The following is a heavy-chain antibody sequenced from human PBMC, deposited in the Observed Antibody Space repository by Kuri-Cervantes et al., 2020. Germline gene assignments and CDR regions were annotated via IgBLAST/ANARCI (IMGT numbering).Heavy chain of an antibody. CDR3: AGGEIFVVVVAATIYFDY. V-gene: IGHV4-39*01. Sequence: SETLSLTCTVSGGSISSSSYYWGWIRQPPGKGLEWIGSFYYSGSTYYNPSLKSRVTISVDTSKNQFSLKLSSVTAADTAVYYCAGGEIFVVVVAATIYFDYWGQGTLVTVSS. J-gene: IGHJ4*02. CDR2: FYYSGST. CDR1: GGSISSSSYY. D-gene: IGHD2-15*01.